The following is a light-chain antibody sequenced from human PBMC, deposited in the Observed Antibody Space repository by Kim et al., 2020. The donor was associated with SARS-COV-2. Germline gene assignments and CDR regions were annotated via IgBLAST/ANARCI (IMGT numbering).Light chain of an antibody. J-gene: IGLJ1*01. V-gene: IGLV2-14*03. Sequence: GLSITISCTGTSSDVGGYNYVSWYQQHPGKAPKLMIYDVSNRPSGVSNRFSGSKSGNTASLTISGLQAEDEADYYCSSYTSSIPYVFGTGTKVTVL. CDR1: SSDVGGYNY. CDR2: DVS. CDR3: SSYTSSIPYV.